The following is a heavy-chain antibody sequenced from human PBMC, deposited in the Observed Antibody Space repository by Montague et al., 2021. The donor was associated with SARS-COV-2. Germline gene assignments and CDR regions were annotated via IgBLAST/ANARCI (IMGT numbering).Heavy chain of an antibody. CDR2: ISGGGGRT. D-gene: IGHD4/OR15-4a*01. J-gene: IGHJ4*02. CDR3: GKWMEGAPAYCDY. V-gene: IGHV3-23*01. Sequence: SLRLSCAASGFTFDNHAMTWVRQAPGKGLEWVSTISGGGGRTYYADSVKGRFTISRDNSKSTLFLQMNSLRAEDTAVYYCGKWMEGAPAYCDYWGQGTLVTVSS. CDR1: GFTFDNHA.